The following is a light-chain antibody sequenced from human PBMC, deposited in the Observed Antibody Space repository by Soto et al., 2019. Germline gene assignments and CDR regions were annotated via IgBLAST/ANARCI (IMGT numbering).Light chain of an antibody. CDR2: EVT. Sequence: QSVLTQPASVSGFLGQSITISCTGANTDLSNYDSVSWYQQRPGNAPKLILFEVTKRPSGISSRFSGSKSGTAASLTISHLQADDGSFYHCPSFSGPNSWLFGGGPKLPVL. CDR1: NTDLSNYDS. CDR3: PSFSGPNSWL. V-gene: IGLV2-14*01. J-gene: IGLJ2*01.